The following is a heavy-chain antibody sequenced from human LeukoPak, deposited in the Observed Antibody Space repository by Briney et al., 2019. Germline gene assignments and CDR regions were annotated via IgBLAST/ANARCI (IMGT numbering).Heavy chain of an antibody. D-gene: IGHD2-2*01. V-gene: IGHV4-34*01. CDR3: ARVVVPAATWFDP. J-gene: IGHJ5*02. Sequence: PSETLSLTCAVYGGSFSGYYWSWIRQPPGKGLEWIGEINHSGSTNYNPSLKSRVTISVDTSKNQFSLKLSSVTAADTAVYYCARVVVPAATWFDPWGQGALVTVSS. CDR2: INHSGST. CDR1: GGSFSGYY.